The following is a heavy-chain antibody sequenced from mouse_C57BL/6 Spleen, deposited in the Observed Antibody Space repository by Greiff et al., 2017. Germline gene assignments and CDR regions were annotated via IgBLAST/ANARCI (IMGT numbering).Heavy chain of an antibody. CDR3: AGDVSFAY. CDR2: ISYDGSN. J-gene: IGHJ3*01. Sequence: VQLKESGPGLVKPSQSLSLTCSVTGYSITSGYYWNWIRQFPGNKLEWMGYISYDGSNNYNPSRKNRISITRDTSKNQFFLKLNSVTTEDTATYYCAGDVSFAYWGQGTLVTVSA. CDR1: GYSITSGYY. D-gene: IGHD6-2*01. V-gene: IGHV3-6*01.